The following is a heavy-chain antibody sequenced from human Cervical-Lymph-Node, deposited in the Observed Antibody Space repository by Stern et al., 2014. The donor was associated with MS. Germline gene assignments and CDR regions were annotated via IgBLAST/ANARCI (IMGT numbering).Heavy chain of an antibody. CDR3: ARLSTAVDF. CDR2: LSHSGDT. CDR1: GGSISSRY. J-gene: IGHJ4*02. V-gene: IGHV4-59*08. Sequence: QVQLQESGPGLVKPSETLSLTCAVSGGSISSRYWGWIRQPPGKGLEWIGLLSHSGDTKYNPPRKSRVPISLDTPKNQFPLKVTSVTAADTAVYYCARLSTAVDFWGQGTLVTVSS.